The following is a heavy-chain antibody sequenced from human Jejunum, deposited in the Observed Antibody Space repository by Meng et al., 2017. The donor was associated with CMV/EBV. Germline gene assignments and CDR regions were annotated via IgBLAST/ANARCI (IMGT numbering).Heavy chain of an antibody. D-gene: IGHD4-23*01. V-gene: IGHV4-39*01. Sequence: QWRESGPGLVKPSDTLSPTCTVSGGPISRTGTCGGWSRQPQRKGLEWIGSQCHADDTYYNPSLMGRVTISVDSSKNQVSLKLTSVTAADTSIYYCVRHTFSGNPGGIDSWGQGILVTVSS. CDR2: QCHADDT. CDR3: VRHTFSGNPGGIDS. J-gene: IGHJ4*02. CDR1: GGPISRTGTC.